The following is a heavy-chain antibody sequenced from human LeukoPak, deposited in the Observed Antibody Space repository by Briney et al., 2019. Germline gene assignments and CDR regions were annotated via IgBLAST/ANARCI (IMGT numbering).Heavy chain of an antibody. CDR3: AREFYDILTGYHSWDY. V-gene: IGHV1-2*06. CDR1: GYTFTGDY. Sequence: ASVKVSCKASGYTFTGDYMHWLRQAPGQGLEWMGRINPNSGGTNYAQKFQGRVTMTRDTSISTAYMELSRLRSDDTAVYYCAREFYDILTGYHSWDYWGQGTLVTVSS. D-gene: IGHD3-9*01. CDR2: INPNSGGT. J-gene: IGHJ4*02.